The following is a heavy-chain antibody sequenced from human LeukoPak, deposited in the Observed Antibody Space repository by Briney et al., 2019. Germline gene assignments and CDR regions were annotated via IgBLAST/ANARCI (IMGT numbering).Heavy chain of an antibody. Sequence: PSETLSLSCTVSGGSISGYYWTWIPQPPGEGLEWIGYISYSGSTNYNPSLQSRVTMSVDSSKNQFSLQLSTVTAADTATYYCASGTYGTLFFWGQGTLVPVSS. CDR2: ISYSGST. V-gene: IGHV4-59*01. D-gene: IGHD1-14*01. CDR1: GGSISGYY. J-gene: IGHJ4*02. CDR3: ASGTYGTLFF.